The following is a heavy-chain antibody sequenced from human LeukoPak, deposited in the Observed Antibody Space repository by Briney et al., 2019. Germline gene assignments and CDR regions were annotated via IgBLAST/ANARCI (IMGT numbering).Heavy chain of an antibody. Sequence: PGRSLRLSCAASGFTFSSYAMHWVRQAPGKGLELVAVISYDGSNKYYADSVKCRFTISRDNSKNTLYLQMNSLRAEDTAVYYCARKEKSYSSGWYYFDYWGQGTLVTVSS. CDR3: ARKEKSYSSGWYYFDY. V-gene: IGHV3-30*01. CDR2: ISYDGSNK. D-gene: IGHD6-19*01. CDR1: GFTFSSYA. J-gene: IGHJ4*02.